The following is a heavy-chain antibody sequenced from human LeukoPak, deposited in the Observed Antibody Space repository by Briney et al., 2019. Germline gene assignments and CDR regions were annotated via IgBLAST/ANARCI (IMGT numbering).Heavy chain of an antibody. J-gene: IGHJ3*02. CDR3: ARALASYYDRPFDI. Sequence: PSETLSLTCTVSGGSISNYYWSWIRRPPGKGLEWIAYIYSSGSTNYNPSLKSRVTISADTSKNQFSLKLSSVTAADTAVYYCARALASYYDRPFDIWGQGTMVTVSS. CDR1: GGSISNYY. CDR2: IYSSGST. D-gene: IGHD3-22*01. V-gene: IGHV4-59*01.